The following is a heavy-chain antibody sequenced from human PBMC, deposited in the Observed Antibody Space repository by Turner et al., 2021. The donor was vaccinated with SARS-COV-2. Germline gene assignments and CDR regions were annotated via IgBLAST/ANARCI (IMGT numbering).Heavy chain of an antibody. V-gene: IGHV4-39*01. Sequence: QLQLQESGPGLVKPAETLSLPCTVPGGSISSSSYYWGWIRQPPGKGLEWIGSIYYSGSTYYTPSLKSRVTTSVDTSKNQFSLKISSVTAADTAVYYCASTVWLRGAFDIWGQGTMVTVSS. D-gene: IGHD5-18*01. CDR1: GGSISSSSYY. CDR2: IYYSGST. J-gene: IGHJ3*02. CDR3: ASTVWLRGAFDI.